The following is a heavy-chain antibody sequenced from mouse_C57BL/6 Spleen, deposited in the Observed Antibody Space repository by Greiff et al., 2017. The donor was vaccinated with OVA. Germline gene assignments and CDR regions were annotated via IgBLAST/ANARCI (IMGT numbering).Heavy chain of an antibody. CDR1: GYAFSSYW. V-gene: IGHV1-80*01. D-gene: IGHD1-3*01. Sequence: VKLVESGAELVKPGASVKISCKASGYAFSSYWMNWVKQRPGKGLEWIGQIYPGDGDTNYNGKFKGKATLTADKSSSTAYMQLSSLTSEDSAVYFCAKGLNGWFAYWGQGTLVTVSA. J-gene: IGHJ3*01. CDR2: IYPGDGDT. CDR3: AKGLNGWFAY.